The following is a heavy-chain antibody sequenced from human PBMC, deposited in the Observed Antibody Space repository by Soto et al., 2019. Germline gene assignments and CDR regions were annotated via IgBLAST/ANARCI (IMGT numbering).Heavy chain of an antibody. CDR1: GFTFSSYG. CDR2: IWYDGSNK. V-gene: IGHV3-33*01. Sequence: QVQLVESGGGVVQPGRSLRLSCAASGFTFSSYGMHWVRQAPGKGLEWVAVIWYDGSNKYYADSVKGRFTISRDNSKNTLYLQMNSLRAEDTAVYYCARDGGRWFVVVPAASGFDLWGRGTLVTVSS. D-gene: IGHD2-2*01. CDR3: ARDGGRWFVVVPAASGFDL. J-gene: IGHJ2*01.